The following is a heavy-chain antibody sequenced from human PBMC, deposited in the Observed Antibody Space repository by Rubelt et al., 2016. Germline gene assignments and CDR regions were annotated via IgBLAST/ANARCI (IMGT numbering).Heavy chain of an antibody. D-gene: IGHD4-11*01. Sequence: QVQLVQSGAEVKKPGSSVKVSCKASGGTFSSYAISWVRQAPGQGLEWMGGIIPIFGTANYAQKFQGSVTITADEATSAAYRELSSLRAEDTAVYYSAQSVTVTSPFDYWGQGTLVTVS. CDR1: GGTFSSYA. J-gene: IGHJ4*02. CDR3: AQSVTVTSPFDY. CDR2: IIPIFGTA. V-gene: IGHV1-69*01.